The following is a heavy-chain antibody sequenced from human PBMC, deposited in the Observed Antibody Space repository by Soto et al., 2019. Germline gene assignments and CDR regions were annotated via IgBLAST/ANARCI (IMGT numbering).Heavy chain of an antibody. J-gene: IGHJ6*02. CDR3: ARDDHIVVVPTSLGAMDV. V-gene: IGHV4-4*02. D-gene: IGHD2-2*01. CDR1: GGSISSNKW. CDR2: IYHSGST. Sequence: VQLQESGPGLVKPSETLSLTCAVYGGSISSNKWWSWVRQPPGKGLEWIGEIYHSGSTNYNPSLKSRVTISLDKSKNQFSLKLTSVTAADSAVYYCARDDHIVVVPTSLGAMDVWGQGTTVTVSS.